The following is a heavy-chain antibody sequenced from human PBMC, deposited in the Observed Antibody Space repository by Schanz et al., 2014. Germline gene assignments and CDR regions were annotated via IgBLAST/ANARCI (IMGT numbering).Heavy chain of an antibody. V-gene: IGHV3-11*06. Sequence: QVQLVESGGGLVKPGGSLRLSCAASGFIFSDYYMSWIRQAPGKGLEWVSYLSGSSSDRNLADSVKGRFTIFRDNAKSSLYLQMNSLRVEDTAIYYCARLPFSGSLGPDCYFDFWGRGTLVTVSS. CDR3: ARLPFSGSLGPDCYFDF. D-gene: IGHD3-3*02. J-gene: IGHJ2*01. CDR1: GFIFSDYY. CDR2: LSGSSSDR.